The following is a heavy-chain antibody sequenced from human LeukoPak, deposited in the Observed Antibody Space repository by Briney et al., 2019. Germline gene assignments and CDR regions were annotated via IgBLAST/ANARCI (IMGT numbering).Heavy chain of an antibody. CDR3: ARSPPYSSGWAGAFDI. D-gene: IGHD6-19*01. V-gene: IGHV4-61*01. J-gene: IGHJ3*02. CDR2: IYYSGST. Sequence: SETLSLTCTVSGGSVSSGSYYWSWIRQPPGKGLEWIGYIYYSGSTNYNPSLKSRVTISVDTSKNQFSLKLSSVTAADTAVYYCARSPPYSSGWAGAFDIWGQGTVVTVSS. CDR1: GGSVSSGSYY.